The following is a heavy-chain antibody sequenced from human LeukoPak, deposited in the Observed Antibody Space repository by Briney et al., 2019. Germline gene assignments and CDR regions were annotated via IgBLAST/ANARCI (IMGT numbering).Heavy chain of an antibody. V-gene: IGHV1-69*05. CDR3: AQDGESYGDYGKGIDY. Sequence: ASVKVSCKASGGTFSSYAISLVRQAPGQGLEWMGRIIPIFGTANYAQKFQGRVTITTDESTSTAYMELSSLRSEDTAVYYCAQDGESYGDYGKGIDYWGQGTLVTVSS. J-gene: IGHJ4*02. D-gene: IGHD4-17*01. CDR1: GGTFSSYA. CDR2: IIPIFGTA.